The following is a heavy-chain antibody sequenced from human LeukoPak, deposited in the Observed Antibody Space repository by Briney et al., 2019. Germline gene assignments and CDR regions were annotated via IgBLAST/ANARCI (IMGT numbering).Heavy chain of an antibody. CDR2: ISGDGGST. Sequence: GGSLRLSCAASGFTFDDYAMHWVRQAPGKGLEWVSLISGDGGSTYYADSVKGRFTISRDNSKNSLYLQMNSLRTEDTALYHCAKASYSSSWYRNWFDPWGQGTLVTVSS. V-gene: IGHV3-43*02. J-gene: IGHJ5*02. CDR1: GFTFDDYA. D-gene: IGHD6-13*01. CDR3: AKASYSSSWYRNWFDP.